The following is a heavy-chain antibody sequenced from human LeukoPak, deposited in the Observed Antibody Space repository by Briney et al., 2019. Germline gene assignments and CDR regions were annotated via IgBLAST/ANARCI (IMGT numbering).Heavy chain of an antibody. J-gene: IGHJ1*01. Sequence: GGSLRLSCAASGFTFSSYWMSWVRQAPGKGLEWVANIKQDGSERYYVDSVKGRFTISRDNVKNSLYLQMNSLRAEDTAVYYCARLPDDYGDYKYFQHWGQGTLVTVSS. CDR3: ARLPDDYGDYKYFQH. V-gene: IGHV3-7*01. D-gene: IGHD4-17*01. CDR2: IKQDGSER. CDR1: GFTFSSYW.